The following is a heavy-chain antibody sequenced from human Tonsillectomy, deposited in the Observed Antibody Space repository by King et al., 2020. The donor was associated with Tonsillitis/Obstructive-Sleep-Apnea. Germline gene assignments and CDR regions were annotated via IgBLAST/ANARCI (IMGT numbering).Heavy chain of an antibody. CDR3: ARVIAWFDP. D-gene: IGHD6-13*01. Sequence: LVESGGGLVQPGGSLRLSCAASGFTFSDYSMHWVRQAPGKGLEWVSYISSTTNVRYYADSVKGRFTISGDNAKNSLSLQMNSLRDEDTAVYYCARVIAWFDPWGQGTLVTVSS. CDR2: ISSTTNVR. V-gene: IGHV3-48*02. J-gene: IGHJ5*02. CDR1: GFTFSDYS.